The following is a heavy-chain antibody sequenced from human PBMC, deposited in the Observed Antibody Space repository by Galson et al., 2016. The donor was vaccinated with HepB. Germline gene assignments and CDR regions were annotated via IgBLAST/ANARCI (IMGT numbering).Heavy chain of an antibody. CDR2: ITGADADT. J-gene: IGHJ4*02. Sequence: LSLSCAATGFTLRTYAMSWVRQGPGKGLEWVSGITGADADTYYADAVKGRFTISRDNAKNTVYLQMNSLGVEDTAVYFCVGRGYNYGIQINWGQGTLVTVSS. D-gene: IGHD5-18*01. V-gene: IGHV3-23*01. CDR1: GFTLRTYA. CDR3: VGRGYNYGIQIN.